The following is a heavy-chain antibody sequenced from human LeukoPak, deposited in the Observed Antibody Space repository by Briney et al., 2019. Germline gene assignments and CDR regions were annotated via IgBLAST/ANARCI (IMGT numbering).Heavy chain of an antibody. Sequence: SETLSLTCAVYGESFSGYYWSWIRQPTGKGLEWIGEINHSGSTNYNPSLKSRVTISVDTSKNQFSLKLSSVTAADTAVYYCARVNPGLRYFGYWGQGTLVTVSS. CDR2: INHSGST. D-gene: IGHD3-9*01. J-gene: IGHJ4*02. V-gene: IGHV4-34*01. CDR1: GESFSGYY. CDR3: ARVNPGLRYFGY.